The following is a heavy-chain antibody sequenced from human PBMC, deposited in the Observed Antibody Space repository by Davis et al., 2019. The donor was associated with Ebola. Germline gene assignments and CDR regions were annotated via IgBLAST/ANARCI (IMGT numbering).Heavy chain of an antibody. CDR2: ISSSGSTI. J-gene: IGHJ6*02. Sequence: PSGSLSLSCAASGFTFSSYEMNWVRQAPGKGLEWVSYISSSGSTIYYADSVKGRFTISNDNAKNSLYLQMNSLRAEDTAVYYCARQSPSVGFGMDVWGHGTTVTVSS. D-gene: IGHD4-23*01. CDR1: GFTFSSYE. CDR3: ARQSPSVGFGMDV. V-gene: IGHV3-48*03.